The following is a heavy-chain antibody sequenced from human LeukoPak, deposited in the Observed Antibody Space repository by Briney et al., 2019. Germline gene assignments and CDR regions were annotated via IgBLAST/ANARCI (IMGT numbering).Heavy chain of an antibody. V-gene: IGHV1-69*13. CDR2: IIPIFGTA. D-gene: IGHD2-2*01. CDR3: ARVRLVPAAATSGYYYGMDV. J-gene: IGHJ6*02. Sequence: AASVTVSCKASGGTFSSYAISWVRQAPGQGLEWMGGIIPIFGTANYAQKFQGRVTITADESTSTAYMELSSLRSEDTAVYYCARVRLVPAAATSGYYYGMDVWGQGTTVTVSS. CDR1: GGTFSSYA.